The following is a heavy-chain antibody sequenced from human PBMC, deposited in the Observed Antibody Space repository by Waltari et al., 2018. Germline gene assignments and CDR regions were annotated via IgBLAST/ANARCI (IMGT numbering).Heavy chain of an antibody. CDR3: ARVVFGDFLGGWFDS. V-gene: IGHV4-59*11. CDR1: GGSIKTHY. J-gene: IGHJ5*01. D-gene: IGHD4-17*01. CDR2: LYYSGRH. Sequence: QVQMQESGPGLVKPSGTLSLTCTVSGGSIKTHYWTWIRQTQGKGLEWIGHLYYSGRHDLNPPLRMRVTISVDTSKKQVSLNLKSVTAADTAVYYCARVVFGDFLGGWFDSWGRGTRVTVSS.